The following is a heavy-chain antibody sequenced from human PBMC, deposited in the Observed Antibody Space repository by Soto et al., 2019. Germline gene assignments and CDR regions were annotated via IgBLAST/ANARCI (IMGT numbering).Heavy chain of an antibody. J-gene: IGHJ4*02. CDR3: ARAWSIGSVDD. CDR1: GFTFSSYW. V-gene: IGHV3-7*03. CDR2: INQGGSEK. D-gene: IGHD6-19*01. Sequence: EVQLVEAGGGLVQPGGSLRLSCPASGFTFSSYWMSWVRQTPGKGLEWVANINQGGSEKYYVDSVEGRFTISRDNAANSLFLQMNSLRAEDTAVYFCARAWSIGSVDDWGQGTLVTVSS.